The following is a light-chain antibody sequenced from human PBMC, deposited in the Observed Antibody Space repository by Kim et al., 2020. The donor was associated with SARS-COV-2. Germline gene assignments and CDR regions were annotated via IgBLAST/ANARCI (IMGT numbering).Light chain of an antibody. J-gene: IGLJ2*01. Sequence: ALEQTVRITCQGDSLRRYYASWYQQKPGQAPVLVIYGTNNRPSGIPDRFSGSSSGNTASLTITGAQAEDEADYYCNSRDSSGNVVFGGGTQLTVL. V-gene: IGLV3-19*01. CDR3: NSRDSSGNVV. CDR2: GTN. CDR1: SLRRYY.